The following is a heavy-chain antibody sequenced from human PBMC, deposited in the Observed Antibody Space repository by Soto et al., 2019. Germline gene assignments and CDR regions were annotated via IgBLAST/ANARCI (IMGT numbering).Heavy chain of an antibody. D-gene: IGHD3-10*01. J-gene: IGHJ4*02. CDR1: GYTFTRSG. CDR2: INPSSGST. CDR3: ARDLEYYGAGKYVTLDY. V-gene: IGHV1-46*03. Sequence: ASVKVSCKASGYTFTRSGISWVRQAPGQGLEWMGIINPSSGSTTYAQKFQGRVTMTRDTSTNIVYMELSSLKSEDTAVYYCARDLEYYGAGKYVTLDYWGQGTPVTVSS.